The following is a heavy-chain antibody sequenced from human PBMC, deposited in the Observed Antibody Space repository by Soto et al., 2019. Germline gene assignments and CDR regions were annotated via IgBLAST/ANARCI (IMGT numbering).Heavy chain of an antibody. J-gene: IGHJ5*02. CDR3: ARDYKRFLEWLNLNWFDP. CDR2: ISAYNGNT. D-gene: IGHD3-3*01. V-gene: IGHV1-18*01. Sequence: GASVKVSCKASGYTFTSYGISWVRQAPGQGLEWMGWISAYNGNTNYAQKLQGRVTMTTDTSTSTAYMELRSLRSDDTAVYYCARDYKRFLEWLNLNWFDPWGQGTLVTVSS. CDR1: GYTFTSYG.